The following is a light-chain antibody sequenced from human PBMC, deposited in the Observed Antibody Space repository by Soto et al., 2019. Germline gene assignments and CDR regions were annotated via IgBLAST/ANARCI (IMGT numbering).Light chain of an antibody. CDR3: QQRSNWPPMYT. J-gene: IGKJ2*01. V-gene: IGKV3-11*01. CDR1: QSVSSY. Sequence: EIGLTQSPATLSLSPGDRATLSCRASQSVSSYLAWYQQKPGQAPRLLIYDASNRATGIPARFSGSGSGTDFTLTISSLEPEDFAVYYCQQRSNWPPMYTFGQGTKLEIK. CDR2: DAS.